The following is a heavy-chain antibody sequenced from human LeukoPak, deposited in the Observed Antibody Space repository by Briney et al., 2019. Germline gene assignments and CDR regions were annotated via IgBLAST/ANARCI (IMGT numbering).Heavy chain of an antibody. Sequence: PGGSLRLSCAASGFTFTNYWMHWVRQDPGKGLVWVSRINSDGSSTSYADSVKGRFTISRDNAKNTLYLQMNSLRAEDTAVYYCARDMGWQQFDQWGQGTLVTVSS. CDR1: GFTFTNYW. D-gene: IGHD5-24*01. CDR3: ARDMGWQQFDQ. J-gene: IGHJ4*02. V-gene: IGHV3-74*01. CDR2: INSDGSST.